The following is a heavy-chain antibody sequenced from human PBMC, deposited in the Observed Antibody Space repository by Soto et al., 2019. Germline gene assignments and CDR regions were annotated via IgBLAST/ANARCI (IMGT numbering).Heavy chain of an antibody. J-gene: IGHJ4*02. V-gene: IGHV1-69*06. CDR3: AREYEDLTSNLDY. D-gene: IGHD3-3*01. CDR1: GCPFRIYA. CDR2: IIPIFCTA. Sequence: SVKVSCKVSGCPFRIYAISWVRQVPGQGLEWMGGIIPIFCTASYAQEFQGRVTITADKSTSTAYMELSSLRSEDTAVYYCAREYEDLTSNLDYWGQGTVVTVSS.